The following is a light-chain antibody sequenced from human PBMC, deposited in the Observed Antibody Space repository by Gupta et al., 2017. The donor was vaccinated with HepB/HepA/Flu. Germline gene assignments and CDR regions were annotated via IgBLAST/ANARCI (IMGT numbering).Light chain of an antibody. V-gene: IGKV3-20*01. J-gene: IGKJ1*01. CDR2: GAS. Sequence: EIVLTQSPGTLSLSPGERATLSCRASQSVSSYYLAWYQHKPGQAPRLIIYGASSRANGIPDRFSGSGSVTDFTLTSSRREPDDSAIYYWQQDCSPWTFGQGTKVEIK. CDR1: QSVSSYY. CDR3: QQDCSPWT.